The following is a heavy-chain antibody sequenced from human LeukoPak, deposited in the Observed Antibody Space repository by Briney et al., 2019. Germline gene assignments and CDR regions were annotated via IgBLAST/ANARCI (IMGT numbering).Heavy chain of an antibody. D-gene: IGHD2-15*01. CDR2: VIPIFGTA. V-gene: IGHV1-69*05. Sequence: ASVKVSCKASGGTFRSYAISWVRQAPGQGLEWMGGVIPIFGTANYAQKFQGRVTITTDESTSTAYMELSSLRSEDTAVYYCASGGHYCSGGSCHTNWFDPWGQGTLVTVSS. J-gene: IGHJ5*02. CDR1: GGTFRSYA. CDR3: ASGGHYCSGGSCHTNWFDP.